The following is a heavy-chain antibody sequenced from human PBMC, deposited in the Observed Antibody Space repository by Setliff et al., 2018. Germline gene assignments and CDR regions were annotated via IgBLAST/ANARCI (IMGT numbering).Heavy chain of an antibody. J-gene: IGHJ3*02. D-gene: IGHD3-16*01. CDR3: AREGEGSTFFPLDAFDI. CDR1: GFTFSDYY. Sequence: GGSLRLSCAASGFTFSDYYMDWVRLAPGRGLEWVGRVLKRGDGYTSLSAASVKGRFTVSRDDSNNLLFLQISSLKAEDTAVYYCAREGEGSTFFPLDAFDIWGQGTMVTVSS. CDR2: VLKRGDGYTS. V-gene: IGHV3-72*01.